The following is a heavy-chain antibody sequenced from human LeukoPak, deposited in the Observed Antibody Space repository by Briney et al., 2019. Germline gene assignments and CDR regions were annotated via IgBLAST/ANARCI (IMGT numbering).Heavy chain of an antibody. J-gene: IGHJ6*02. V-gene: IGHV1-46*01. Sequence: ASVTVSCKASGYTFTSYYIHWVRQAPGQGLEWMGIINPSGGSTSYAQKFQGRVTMTRDTSTSTVYMELSSLRSEDTAVYYCARDPYDSSGYYLERYGMDVWGQGTTVTVSS. D-gene: IGHD3-22*01. CDR2: INPSGGST. CDR1: GYTFTSYY. CDR3: ARDPYDSSGYYLERYGMDV.